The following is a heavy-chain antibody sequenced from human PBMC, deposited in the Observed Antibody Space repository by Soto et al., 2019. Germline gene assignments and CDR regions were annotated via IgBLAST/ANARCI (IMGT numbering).Heavy chain of an antibody. J-gene: IGHJ4*02. V-gene: IGHV3-9*01. CDR1: GFTFDDYA. CDR2: ISWNSGSI. CDR3: EKDLGRSVGGWFDY. D-gene: IGHD7-27*01. Sequence: GGSLRLSCAASGFTFDDYAMHWVRQAPGKGLEWVSGISWNSGSIGYADSVKGRFTISRDNAKNSLYLQMNSLRAEDTALYYCEKDLGRSVGGWFDYWGQGTLVTVSS.